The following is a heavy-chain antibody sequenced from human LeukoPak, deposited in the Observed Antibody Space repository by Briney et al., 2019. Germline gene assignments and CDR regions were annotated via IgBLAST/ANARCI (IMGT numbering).Heavy chain of an antibody. D-gene: IGHD6-19*01. J-gene: IGHJ4*02. CDR3: AKDELDSSGWYFFDY. CDR2: ISWNSGSI. V-gene: IGHV3-9*01. CDR1: GFTFDDYA. Sequence: GRSLRLSCAASGFTFDDYAMHWVRQAPGKGLEWVSGISWNSGSIGYADSVKGRFTISRDNAKNSLYLQMNSLRAEDTALYYCAKDELDSSGWYFFDYWGQGTLVTVSS.